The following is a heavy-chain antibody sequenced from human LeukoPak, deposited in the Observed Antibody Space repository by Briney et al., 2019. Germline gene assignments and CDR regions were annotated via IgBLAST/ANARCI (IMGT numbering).Heavy chain of an antibody. CDR2: INHSGST. CDR1: GGPFSGYY. D-gene: IGHD6-6*01. Sequence: SETLSLTCAVYGGPFSGYYWSWIRQPPGKGLEWIGEINHSGSTNYNPSLKSRVTISVDTSKNQFSLKLSSVTAADTAVYYCARVGEAALRYRTLYYFDYWGQGTLVTVSS. V-gene: IGHV4-34*01. CDR3: ARVGEAALRYRTLYYFDY. J-gene: IGHJ4*02.